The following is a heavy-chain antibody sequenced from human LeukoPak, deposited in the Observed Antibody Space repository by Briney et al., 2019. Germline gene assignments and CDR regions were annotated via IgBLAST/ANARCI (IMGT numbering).Heavy chain of an antibody. Sequence: ASVKVSCKASGYTFTGYYMHWVRQAPGQGLEWMGIINPSGGSASYAQQFQGRVTMTRDTSTSTVYMELSSLRSEDTAVYHCARDPLYYYDSSSSGHVPQPNWLDPWGQGTLVTVSS. D-gene: IGHD3-22*01. CDR1: GYTFTGYY. J-gene: IGHJ5*02. CDR3: ARDPLYYYDSSSSGHVPQPNWLDP. V-gene: IGHV1-46*01. CDR2: INPSGGSA.